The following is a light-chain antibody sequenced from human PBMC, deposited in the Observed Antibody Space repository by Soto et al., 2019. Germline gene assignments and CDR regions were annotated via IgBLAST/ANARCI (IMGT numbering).Light chain of an antibody. CDR1: QSVNRN. J-gene: IGKJ2*01. CDR2: GAS. CDR3: QQYNNWPPYT. Sequence: EIVMTQSPAILSVSPGERATLSCRASQSVNRNLAWYQQKPGQAPKLLIFGASIRDTAIPARFSGSGSGTEFTLTISSLQSEDFAVYYCQQYNNWPPYTFGQGTKLEIK. V-gene: IGKV3-15*01.